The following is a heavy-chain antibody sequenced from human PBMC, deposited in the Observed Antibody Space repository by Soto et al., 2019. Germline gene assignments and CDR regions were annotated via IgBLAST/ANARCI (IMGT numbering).Heavy chain of an antibody. CDR1: GGTFSSYA. V-gene: IGHV1-69*12. J-gene: IGHJ6*02. CDR2: IIPIFGTA. D-gene: IGHD3-10*01. CDR3: ARLQMVRGVPSGYYYYGMDV. Sequence: QVQLVQSGAAVKKPGSSVKVSCKASGGTFSSYAISWVRQAPGQGLEWMGGIIPIFGTANYAQKFQGRVTITADESTSTAYMELSSLRSEDTAVYYCARLQMVRGVPSGYYYYGMDVWGQGTTVTVSS.